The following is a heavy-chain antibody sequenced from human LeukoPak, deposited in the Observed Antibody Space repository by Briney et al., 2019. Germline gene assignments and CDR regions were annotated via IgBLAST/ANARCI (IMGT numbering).Heavy chain of an antibody. V-gene: IGHV5-51*01. CDR3: ARAGATYYYYYGMDV. CDR2: IYPGDSDT. CDR1: GYSLTSYW. Sequence: GESLKISCKGSGYSLTSYWIGWVRQMPGKGLEWMGIIYPGDSDTRYSPSFQGQVTISADKSISTAYLQWSSLKASDTAMYYCARAGATYYYYYGMDVWGQGTTVTVSS. J-gene: IGHJ6*02. D-gene: IGHD1-26*01.